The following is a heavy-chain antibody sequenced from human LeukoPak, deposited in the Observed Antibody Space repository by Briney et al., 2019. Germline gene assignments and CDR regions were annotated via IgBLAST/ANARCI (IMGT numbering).Heavy chain of an antibody. J-gene: IGHJ4*02. Sequence: GRSLRLSCAASGFTFSSYAMHWVRQAPGKGLEWVAVIWYDGSNKYYADSVKGRFTISRDNSKNTLYLQMNSLRDEDTAVYYCTRGGWLGKPQRVDYWGQGTLVTVSS. V-gene: IGHV3-33*08. CDR2: IWYDGSNK. CDR3: TRGGWLGKPQRVDY. CDR1: GFTFSSYA. D-gene: IGHD2-15*01.